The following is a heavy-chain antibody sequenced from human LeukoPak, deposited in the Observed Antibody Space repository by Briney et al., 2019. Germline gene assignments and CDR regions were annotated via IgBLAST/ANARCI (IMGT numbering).Heavy chain of an antibody. CDR3: ARSAIYYYDSSGPREDYYFDY. J-gene: IGHJ4*02. CDR2: IIPIFGTA. Sequence: GASVKVSCQASGGTFSSYAISWVRQAPGQGLEWMGGIIPIFGTANYAQKFQGRVTITADESTRTAYMELSSLRSEDTAVYYCARSAIYYYDSSGPREDYYFDYWGQGTLVTVSS. V-gene: IGHV1-69*13. D-gene: IGHD3-22*01. CDR1: GGTFSSYA.